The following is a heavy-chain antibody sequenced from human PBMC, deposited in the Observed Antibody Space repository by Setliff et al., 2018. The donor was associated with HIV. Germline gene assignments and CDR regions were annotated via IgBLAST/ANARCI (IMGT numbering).Heavy chain of an antibody. J-gene: IGHJ4*02. D-gene: IGHD5-12*01. V-gene: IGHV3-48*03. CDR2: ISSSGNTI. CDR3: ARAGRYGAETDY. CDR1: GFSFSSYE. Sequence: GGSLRLSCAASGFSFSSYEMNWVRQAPGKGLEWISYISSSGNTIYYADSVKGRFTISRDNAKNSLYLQMNSLRAEDTAVYYCARAGRYGAETDYWGQGTLVTVSS.